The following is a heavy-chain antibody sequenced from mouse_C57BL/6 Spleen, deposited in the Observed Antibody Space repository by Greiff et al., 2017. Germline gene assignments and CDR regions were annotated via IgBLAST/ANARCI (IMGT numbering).Heavy chain of an antibody. V-gene: IGHV1-69*01. D-gene: IGHD1-1*01. CDR3: ARHYYGYYFDY. CDR1: GYTFTSYW. Sequence: VQLQQPGAELVMPGASVKLSCKASGYTFTSYWMHWVKQRPGQGLEWIGEIDPSDSYTNYNQKFKGKSTLTVDKSSSTAYMQRSSLTSEDSAVYYCARHYYGYYFDYWGQGTTLTVSS. CDR2: IDPSDSYT. J-gene: IGHJ2*01.